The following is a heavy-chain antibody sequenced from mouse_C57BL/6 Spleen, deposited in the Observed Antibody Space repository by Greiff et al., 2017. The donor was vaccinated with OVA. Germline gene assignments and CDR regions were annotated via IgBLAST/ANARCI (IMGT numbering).Heavy chain of an antibody. Sequence: DVKLVESGGGLVQPGGSLSLSCAASGFTFTDYYMSWVRQPPGKALEWLGFIRNKANGYTTEYSASVKGRFTISRDNSQSILYLQMNALRAEDSATYYCARCPYGQDYFDYWGQGTTLTVSS. CDR2: IRNKANGYTT. J-gene: IGHJ2*01. CDR3: ARCPYGQDYFDY. CDR1: GFTFTDYY. D-gene: IGHD1-1*02. V-gene: IGHV7-3*01.